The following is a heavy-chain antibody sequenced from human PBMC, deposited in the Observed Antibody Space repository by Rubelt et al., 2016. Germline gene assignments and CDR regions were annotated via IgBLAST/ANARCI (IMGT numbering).Heavy chain of an antibody. D-gene: IGHD6-19*01. J-gene: IGHJ6*02. CDR2: DGSNK. Sequence: DGSNKYYADSVKGRFTISRDNSENTLYLQMNSLRAEDTAVYYCARVFSPGGYSSGWDLGGNYYYGMDVWGQGTTVTVSS. V-gene: IGHV3-30*07. CDR3: ARVFSPGGYSSGWDLGGNYYYGMDV.